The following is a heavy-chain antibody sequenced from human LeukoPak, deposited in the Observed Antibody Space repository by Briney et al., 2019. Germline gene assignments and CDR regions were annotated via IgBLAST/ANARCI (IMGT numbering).Heavy chain of an antibody. CDR1: GYTFTGYY. Sequence: ASVKVSCKASGYTFTGYYMHWVRQAPGQGLEWMGWINPNSGGTNYAQRLQGRVTMTTDTSTSTAYMELSSLRSEDTAVYYCARAAVEMATLYYFDYWGQGTLVTVSS. CDR3: ARAAVEMATLYYFDY. V-gene: IGHV1-2*02. D-gene: IGHD5-24*01. CDR2: INPNSGGT. J-gene: IGHJ4*02.